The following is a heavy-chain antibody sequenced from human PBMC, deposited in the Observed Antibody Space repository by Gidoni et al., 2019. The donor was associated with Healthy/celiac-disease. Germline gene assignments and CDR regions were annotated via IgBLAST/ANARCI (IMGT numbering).Heavy chain of an antibody. D-gene: IGHD3-10*01. CDR2: ISAYNGNT. CDR1: GYTFTSYG. V-gene: IGHV1-18*01. J-gene: IGHJ5*02. Sequence: QVQLVQSGAEVKKPGASVKVSCKASGYTFTSYGISWVRQAPGQGLEWMGWISAYNGNTNYAQKLQGRVTMTTDTSTSTAYMELRSLRSDDTAVYYCARDKMGLYGSGSYYGQWKPHNWFDPWGQGTLVTVSS. CDR3: ARDKMGLYGSGSYYGQWKPHNWFDP.